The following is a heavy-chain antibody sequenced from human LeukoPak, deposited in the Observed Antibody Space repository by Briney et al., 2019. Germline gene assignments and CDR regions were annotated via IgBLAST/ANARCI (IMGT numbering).Heavy chain of an antibody. CDR3: AREATGTGVDDY. D-gene: IGHD3-3*01. V-gene: IGHV3-33*01. CDR1: GFRFSNYG. Sequence: PGRSLRLSCAASGFRFSNYGMQWVRQAPGKGLEWVAIIWFDGSNSYHADSVEGRFTISRDNSKSTLYLQMNSLRAEDTAVYYCAREATGTGVDDYWGQGTLVTVSS. CDR2: IWFDGSNS. J-gene: IGHJ4*02.